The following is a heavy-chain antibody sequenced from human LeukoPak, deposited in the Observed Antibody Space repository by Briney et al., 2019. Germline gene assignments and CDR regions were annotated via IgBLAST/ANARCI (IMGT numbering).Heavy chain of an antibody. CDR1: GGTFSNYA. V-gene: IGHV1-69*05. Sequence: SVKVSCKASGGTFSNYAISWVRQAPGQGLEWMGGIVPIFDTADCAQKLQGRVTVTTDTSTSTAYMELRSLRSDDTAVYYCARDDYSYGFDYWGQGTLVTVSS. J-gene: IGHJ4*02. CDR2: IVPIFDTA. CDR3: ARDDYSYGFDY. D-gene: IGHD5-18*01.